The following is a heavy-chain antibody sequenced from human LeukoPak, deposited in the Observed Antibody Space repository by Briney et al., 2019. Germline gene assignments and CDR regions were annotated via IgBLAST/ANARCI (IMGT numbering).Heavy chain of an antibody. CDR3: ARGGQPNPYYYYGMDV. CDR1: GGSISSYY. Sequence: PSETLSLTCTVSGGSISSYYWSWIRQPPGKGLEWIGYIYYSGSTNYNPSLKSRVTISVDTSKNQFSLKLSSVTAADTAVYYCARGGQPNPYYYYGMDVWGQGTTVTASS. V-gene: IGHV4-59*01. D-gene: IGHD2-2*01. CDR2: IYYSGST. J-gene: IGHJ6*02.